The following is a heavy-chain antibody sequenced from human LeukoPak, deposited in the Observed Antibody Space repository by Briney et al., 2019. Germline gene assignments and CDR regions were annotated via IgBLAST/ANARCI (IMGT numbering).Heavy chain of an antibody. V-gene: IGHV4-61*02. J-gene: IGHJ4*02. Sequence: SETLSLTCTVSGGSISSGSYYWSWIRQPAGKGLEWIGRIYTSGSTNYNPSLKSRVTISVDTSKNQFSLKLSSVTAADTAVYYCARASLRGFFAFDYWGQGTLVTVSS. CDR1: GGSISSGSYY. CDR2: IYTSGST. CDR3: ARASLRGFFAFDY. D-gene: IGHD4-23*01.